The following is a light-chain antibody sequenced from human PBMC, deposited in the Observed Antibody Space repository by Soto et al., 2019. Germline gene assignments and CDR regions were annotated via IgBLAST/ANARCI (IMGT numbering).Light chain of an antibody. CDR2: EVT. CDR3: SSYTSTNHVV. J-gene: IGLJ2*01. V-gene: IGLV2-14*01. Sequence: QPVLTQPASVSGSPGQSITISCTGTSSDVGGYNYVSWYQQHPGKAPKLVIYEVTKRPSGVSNRFSGSKSGNTASLTISGLQAEDETDYYCSSYTSTNHVVFGGGTKLTVL. CDR1: SSDVGGYNY.